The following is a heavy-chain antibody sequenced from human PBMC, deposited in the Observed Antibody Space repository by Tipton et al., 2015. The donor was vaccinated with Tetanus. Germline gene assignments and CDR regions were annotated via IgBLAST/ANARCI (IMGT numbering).Heavy chain of an antibody. V-gene: IGHV3-53*01. CDR2: IYNGVDAHGRET. CDR3: ARGMAEASNCGGDCYSDY. J-gene: IGHJ4*02. CDR1: GSIVNTNY. D-gene: IGHD2-21*02. Sequence: SLRLSCVASGSIVNTNYINWVRQAPGKGLEWVSVIYNGVDAHGRETYDADSVRGRFTISRDNAKNSLYLQMISLRAEDTAVYSCARGMAEASNCGGDCYSDYWGQGTLVTVSS.